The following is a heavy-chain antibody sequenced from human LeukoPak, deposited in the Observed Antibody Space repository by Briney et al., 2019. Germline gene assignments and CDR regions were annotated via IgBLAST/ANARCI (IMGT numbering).Heavy chain of an antibody. CDR1: GYSFTSNW. CDR3: ARPFLQGGSEAFDI. J-gene: IGHJ3*02. D-gene: IGHD2-15*01. CDR2: IYVGDSNT. V-gene: IGHV5-51*01. Sequence: GESLKISCKGSGYSFTSNWIGWVRQMPGKGLEWMGIIYVGDSNTRYSPSFQGQVTISADKSINTAYLQWSSLKASDTAMYYCARPFLQGGSEAFDIWGQGTMVTVSS.